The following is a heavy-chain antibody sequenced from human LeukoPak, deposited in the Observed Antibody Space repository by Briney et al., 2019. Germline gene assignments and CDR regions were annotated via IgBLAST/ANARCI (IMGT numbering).Heavy chain of an antibody. CDR3: AKGTGSGWLTFDIDYFDY. CDR1: GFTFDDYA. V-gene: IGHV3-9*01. J-gene: IGHJ4*02. CDR2: ISWNSGSI. Sequence: GGSLRLSCAASGFTFDDYAMHWVRQAPGKGLEWVSGISWNSGSIGYADSVKGRFTISRDNSKNTLYLQMNSLRAEDTAVYYCAKGTGSGWLTFDIDYFDYWGQGTLVTVSS. D-gene: IGHD6-19*01.